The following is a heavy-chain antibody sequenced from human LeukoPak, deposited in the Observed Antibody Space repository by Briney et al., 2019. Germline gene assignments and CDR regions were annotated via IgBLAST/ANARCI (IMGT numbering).Heavy chain of an antibody. CDR3: AKDSSEVWSGTHFDY. CDR2: ISGSGSDT. Sequence: PGGSLRLSCAASRFTFGIYAMSWVRQASGKGLEWVSEISGSGSDTYVAVSVKGRLTSSRDNSKNTLFLQMISLRVEDTAVYYCAKDSSEVWSGTHFDYWGQGVLVTVSS. J-gene: IGHJ4*02. D-gene: IGHD3-3*01. CDR1: RFTFGIYA. V-gene: IGHV3-23*01.